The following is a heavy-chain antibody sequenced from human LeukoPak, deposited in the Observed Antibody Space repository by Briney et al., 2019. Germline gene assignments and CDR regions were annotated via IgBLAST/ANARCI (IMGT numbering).Heavy chain of an antibody. CDR3: ARDQKVGATTYFGMDV. CDR2: IIPMLGTV. V-gene: IGHV1-69*04. D-gene: IGHD1-26*01. J-gene: IGHJ6*02. CDR1: GATFGSYA. Sequence: SVKVSCKASGATFGSYAVNWVRQAPGQGLEWMGRIIPMLGTVNYAQKFQGRVTIIADKFTSTAYMELSSLRSEDTAVYYCARDQKVGATTYFGMDVWGQGTTVTVSS.